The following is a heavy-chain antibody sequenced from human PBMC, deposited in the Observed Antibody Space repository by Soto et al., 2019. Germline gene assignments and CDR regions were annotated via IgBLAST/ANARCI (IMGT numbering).Heavy chain of an antibody. V-gene: IGHV1-2*04. CDR3: ASAAYCPNGVCLEPGRDAFDI. CDR1: GYTFTGYY. D-gene: IGHD2-8*01. CDR2: INPNSGGT. J-gene: IGHJ3*02. Sequence: ASVKVSCKASGYTFTGYYMHWARQAPGQGLEWMGWINPNSGGTNYAQKFQGWVTMTRDTSISTPYLELSRLRSDDTAVYYCASAAYCPNGVCLEPGRDAFDIWGQGTMVTVSS.